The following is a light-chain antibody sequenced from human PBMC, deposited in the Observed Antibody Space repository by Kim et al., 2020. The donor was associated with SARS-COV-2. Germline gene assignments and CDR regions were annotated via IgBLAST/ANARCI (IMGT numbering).Light chain of an antibody. CDR1: SLRSYC. V-gene: IGLV3-19*01. CDR2: GKN. J-gene: IGLJ3*02. Sequence: VALGQTVRITCQGDSLRSYCASWYQQKPGQAPVLVIYGKNNRPSGIPDRFSGSSSGNPASSTITGAQAEDEADYYCNSRDSSGNRVFGGGTQLTVL. CDR3: NSRDSSGNRV.